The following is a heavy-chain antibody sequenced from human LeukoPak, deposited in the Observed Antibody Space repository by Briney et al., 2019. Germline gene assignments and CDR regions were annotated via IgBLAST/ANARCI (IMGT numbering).Heavy chain of an antibody. CDR2: ISAYNGNT. V-gene: IGHV1-18*01. CDR1: GYTFTSYG. CDR3: ARDLIQVWYMVGRFDY. Sequence: ASVKVSCKASGYTFTSYGISWVRQAPGQGLEWMGWISAYNGNTNYAQKLQGRVTMTTDTSTSTAYMELRSLRSDDTAVYYCARDLIQVWYMVGRFDYWGQGTLVSVSS. D-gene: IGHD5-18*01. J-gene: IGHJ4*02.